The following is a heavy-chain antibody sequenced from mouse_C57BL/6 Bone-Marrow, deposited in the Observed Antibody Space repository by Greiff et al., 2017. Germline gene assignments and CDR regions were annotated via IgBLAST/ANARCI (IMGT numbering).Heavy chain of an antibody. CDR3: AQINHYGSSFWFAY. D-gene: IGHD1-1*01. CDR1: GFSLSTSNMG. J-gene: IGHJ3*01. V-gene: IGHV8-5*01. Sequence: QVQLKESGPGILQPSQTLSLTCSFSGFSLSTSNMGIGWIRQPSGKGLEWLAHTWWNDAKYYNPSLKSRTTISKDTSNNQVFLKITRADTADTATYYCAQINHYGSSFWFAYWGQGTLVTVSA. CDR2: TWWNDAK.